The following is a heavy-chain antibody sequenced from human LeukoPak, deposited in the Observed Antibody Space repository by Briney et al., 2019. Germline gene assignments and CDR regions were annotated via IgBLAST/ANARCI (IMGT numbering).Heavy chain of an antibody. J-gene: IGHJ3*02. CDR2: IYYSGST. V-gene: IGHV4-39*07. CDR1: GGSISSSSYY. D-gene: IGHD3-22*01. CDR3: ARVRDYDSSGYPHYAFDI. Sequence: SETLSLTCTVSGGSISSSSYYWGWIRQPPGTGLEWIGSIYYSGSTYYNPSLKSRVTISVDTSKNQFSLKLSSVTAADTAVYYCARVRDYDSSGYPHYAFDIWGQGTMVTVSS.